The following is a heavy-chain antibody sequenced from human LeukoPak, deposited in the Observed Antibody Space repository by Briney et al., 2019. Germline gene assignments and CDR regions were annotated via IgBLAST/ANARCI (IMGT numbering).Heavy chain of an antibody. CDR2: IYYSGST. Sequence: SETLSLTCTVSGGSISSYYWSWIRQPPGKGLEWIGYIYYSGSTNYNPSLKSRVTISVDTSKNQFSLKLSSVTAADTAVYYCARDRVNYYMDLWGKGTTVIISS. J-gene: IGHJ6*03. CDR3: ARDRVNYYMDL. V-gene: IGHV4-59*01. D-gene: IGHD2-21*01. CDR1: GGSISSYY.